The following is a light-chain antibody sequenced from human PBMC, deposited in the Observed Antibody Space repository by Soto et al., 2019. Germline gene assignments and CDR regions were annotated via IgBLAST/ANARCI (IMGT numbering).Light chain of an antibody. Sequence: DMVRTQSPDSLAVSIGERATINCKSSQSVLYSSNNKNYLAWYQQKPGQAPRLVIFDASNRASGMPERFSGSGSGTDFTLTIARLEPEDFAVYYCQEYDGAPITFGLGTRLEVK. V-gene: IGKV4-1*01. J-gene: IGKJ5*01. CDR3: QEYDGAPIT. CDR2: DAS. CDR1: QSVLYSSNNKNY.